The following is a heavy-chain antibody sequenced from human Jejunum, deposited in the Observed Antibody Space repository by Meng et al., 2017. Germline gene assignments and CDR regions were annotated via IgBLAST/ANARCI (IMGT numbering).Heavy chain of an antibody. J-gene: IGHJ4*02. V-gene: IGHV4-61*01. Sequence: GSLRLSCTVSGDSVSSDNYYWRWIRQPPGQGLEWIGYVYYSGHTDYNPSLKRRVTISIDKSTNQFSLRLSSVTAADTAVYYCTRVILYSGSYYFDFWGQGTLVTVSS. D-gene: IGHD1-26*01. CDR3: TRVILYSGSYYFDF. CDR2: VYYSGHT. CDR1: GDSVSSDNYY.